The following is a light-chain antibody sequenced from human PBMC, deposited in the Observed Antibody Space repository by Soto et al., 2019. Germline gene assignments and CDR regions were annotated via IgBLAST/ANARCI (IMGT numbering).Light chain of an antibody. CDR1: NSVVGSYNL. V-gene: IGLV2-23*03. Sequence: QSVLTQPASVSGSPGQAITLSCPGTNSVVGSYNLVSWYQQHPGKAPKLMIYEGSKRPSGVSNRFSGSKSGNTASLTISGLQAEDEADYYCCSYAGSSTFVFGTGTKVTVL. CDR2: EGS. J-gene: IGLJ1*01. CDR3: CSYAGSSTFV.